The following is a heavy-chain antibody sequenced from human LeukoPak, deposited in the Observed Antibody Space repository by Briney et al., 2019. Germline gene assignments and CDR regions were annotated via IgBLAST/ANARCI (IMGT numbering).Heavy chain of an antibody. V-gene: IGHV3-30*18. CDR2: ISYDGSNK. CDR3: AKLGGRYYYYYMDV. Sequence: GGSLRLSCAASGFTFSSYGMHWVRQAPGKGLEWVAVISYDGSNKYYADSVKGRFTISRDNSKNTLYLQMNSLRAEDTAVYYCAKLGGRYYYYYMDVWGKGTTVTVSS. D-gene: IGHD2-15*01. J-gene: IGHJ6*03. CDR1: GFTFSSYG.